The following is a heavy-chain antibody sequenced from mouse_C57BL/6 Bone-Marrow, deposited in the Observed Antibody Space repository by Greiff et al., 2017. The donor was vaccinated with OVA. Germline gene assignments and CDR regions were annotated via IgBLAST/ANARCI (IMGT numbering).Heavy chain of an antibody. CDR3: ARRLRSYMDY. CDR1: GFAFSSYW. V-gene: IGHV1-80*01. J-gene: IGHJ4*01. Sequence: VQLQQSGAELVKPGASVKISCTASGFAFSSYWMNWVKQRPGKGLEWIGKIYPGDGDTNYNGKFKGKATLTADKSSSTAYMQLSSLTSEDSAVYFGARRLRSYMDYWGQGTSVTVSS. D-gene: IGHD1-1*01. CDR2: IYPGDGDT.